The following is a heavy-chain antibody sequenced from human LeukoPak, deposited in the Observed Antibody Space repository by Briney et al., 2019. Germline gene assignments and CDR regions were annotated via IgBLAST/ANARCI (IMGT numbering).Heavy chain of an antibody. CDR2: INLDGSST. V-gene: IGHV3-74*01. J-gene: IGHJ4*02. Sequence: GGTLTLSCTVSGFSLSDYWMHGVRHAPGQGLVGVSRINLDGSSTSYADSVEGRFSISRDNAKNTLYLQMNSLRAEDTAVYFCARVGHYDFWSKDYWGQGTLVTVSS. D-gene: IGHD3-3*01. CDR1: GFSLSDYW. CDR3: ARVGHYDFWSKDY.